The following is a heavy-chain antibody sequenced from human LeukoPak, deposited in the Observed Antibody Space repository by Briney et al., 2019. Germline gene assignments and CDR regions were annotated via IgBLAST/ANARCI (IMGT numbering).Heavy chain of an antibody. Sequence: ASVRVSCTASGYTFTSYDINWVRQAPRQGLEWMGWMNPNSGNTGYAQKLQGRVTMTSNASISTAYMELSSLRSEDTAVYYCARVRCSGGSCYLFQHWGQGTLVTVSS. J-gene: IGHJ1*01. V-gene: IGHV1-8*01. CDR1: GYTFTSYD. CDR3: ARVRCSGGSCYLFQH. CDR2: MNPNSGNT. D-gene: IGHD2-15*01.